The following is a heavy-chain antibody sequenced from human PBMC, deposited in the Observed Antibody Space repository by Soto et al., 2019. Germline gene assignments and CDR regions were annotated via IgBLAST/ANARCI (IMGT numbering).Heavy chain of an antibody. CDR3: TTGVGSYVY. D-gene: IGHD2-2*01. CDR1: GFTFSNAW. Sequence: GGSLRLSCAASGFTFSNAWMNWVRQAPGKGLEWVGRIKSITDGGATDYAAPVKGRFTISRDDSKNTLSLQMNSLRTEDTAVYYCTTGVGSYVYWGQGTLVTVSS. J-gene: IGHJ4*02. CDR2: IKSITDGGAT. V-gene: IGHV3-15*07.